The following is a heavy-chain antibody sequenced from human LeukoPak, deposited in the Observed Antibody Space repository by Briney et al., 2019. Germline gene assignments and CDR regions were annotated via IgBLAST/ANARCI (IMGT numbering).Heavy chain of an antibody. J-gene: IGHJ6*03. CDR3: ARGSRGYYYMDV. D-gene: IGHD3-10*01. CDR1: GFTFSSYE. V-gene: IGHV3-48*03. Sequence: GGSLRLSCAASGFTFSSYEMNWVRQAPGKGLEWVSYISSSGSTIYYADSVKGRFTISRGNAKNSLYLQMNSLRAEDTAVYYCARGSRGYYYMDVWGKGTTVTVSS. CDR2: ISSSGSTI.